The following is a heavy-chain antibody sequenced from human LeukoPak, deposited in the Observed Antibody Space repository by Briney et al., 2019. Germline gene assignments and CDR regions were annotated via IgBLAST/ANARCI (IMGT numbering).Heavy chain of an antibody. J-gene: IGHJ6*03. Sequence: GALLLSCSASGCTFDDYTMHWVLQPPGEGLEGISLITWDGGTTYYADSVRGRFTISRDNSKNSLFLRMNSLRPEDTALYYCARDRTAEAGNDYYMGVWGKGTTVIVSS. CDR3: ARDRTAEAGNDYYMGV. V-gene: IGHV3-43*01. CDR2: ITWDGGTT. CDR1: GCTFDDYT. D-gene: IGHD6-13*01.